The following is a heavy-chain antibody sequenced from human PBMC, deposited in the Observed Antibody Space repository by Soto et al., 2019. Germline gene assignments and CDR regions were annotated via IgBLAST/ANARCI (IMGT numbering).Heavy chain of an antibody. CDR1: GFTFSSYG. CDR3: AKDHAWDIVVVVAATRMDV. J-gene: IGHJ6*02. Sequence: VVPLRLSWAASGFTFSSYGMHWVRQDPGKGLEWVAVISYDGSNKYYADSVKGRFTISRDNSKNTLYLQMNSLRAEDTAVYYCAKDHAWDIVVVVAATRMDVWGQGTTVTVSS. CDR2: ISYDGSNK. D-gene: IGHD2-15*01. V-gene: IGHV3-30*18.